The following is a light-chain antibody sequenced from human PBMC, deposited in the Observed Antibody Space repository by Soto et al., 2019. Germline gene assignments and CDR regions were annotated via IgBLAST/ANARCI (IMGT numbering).Light chain of an antibody. CDR2: AAS. CDR3: QKYNGAPWT. Sequence: IQMTQSPSSLSASVGDRVTITCRASQGIRNYLAWYQQKPGKVPKLLIYAASTLQSGVPSRFSGSGSGTDFTLTISSLQPEDVATYYCQKYNGAPWTFGQGTKVEIE. CDR1: QGIRNY. V-gene: IGKV1-27*01. J-gene: IGKJ1*01.